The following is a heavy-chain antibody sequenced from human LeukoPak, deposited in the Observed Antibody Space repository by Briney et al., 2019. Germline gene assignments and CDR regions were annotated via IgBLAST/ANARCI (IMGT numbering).Heavy chain of an antibody. Sequence: GGSLRLSCAASGFTLSSYWMSWVRQAPGKGLEWVANIKEDGSEKYYVDSVKGRFTISRDNAKNSLYLHMNSLTAEDTAMYYCARDWVAVVPCDAFDIWDQGTMVSVSS. CDR3: ARDWVAVVPCDAFDI. CDR1: GFTLSSYW. J-gene: IGHJ3*02. D-gene: IGHD2-15*01. V-gene: IGHV3-7*03. CDR2: IKEDGSEK.